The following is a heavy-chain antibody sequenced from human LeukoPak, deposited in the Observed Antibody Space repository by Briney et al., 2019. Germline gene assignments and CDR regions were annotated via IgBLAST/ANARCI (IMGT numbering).Heavy chain of an antibody. CDR2: ISNNGGRT. CDR1: GFSFSSNT. D-gene: IGHD2/OR15-2a*01. Sequence: GGSLRLSCAGSGFSFSSNTMSWVHQARGRGLEWVSAISNNGGRTDYADSVKGRFTISRDNSKSTLYLHMGSLRAEDTAVYYCARDEDTSALSEYWGQGTLVTVSS. V-gene: IGHV3-23*01. CDR3: ARDEDTSALSEY. J-gene: IGHJ4*02.